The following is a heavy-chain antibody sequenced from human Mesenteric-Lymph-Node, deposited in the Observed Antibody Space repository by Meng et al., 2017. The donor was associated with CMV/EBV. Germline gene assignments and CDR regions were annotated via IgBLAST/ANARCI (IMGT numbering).Heavy chain of an antibody. CDR3: ARGGGQLVPFDS. CDR1: GGSISSFY. J-gene: IGHJ5*01. V-gene: IGHV4-59*01. CDR2: IYYSGST. D-gene: IGHD6-6*01. Sequence: GSLRLSCPVPGGSISSFYWSWFRQPPGKGLVWIGYIYYSGSTNYNPSLKSRVTILIDTSKKQLSLKLTSVTAADAAVYYCARGGGQLVPFDSWGQGTLVTVSS.